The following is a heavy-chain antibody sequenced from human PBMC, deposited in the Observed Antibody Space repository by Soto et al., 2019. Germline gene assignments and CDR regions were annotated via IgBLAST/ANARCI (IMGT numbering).Heavy chain of an antibody. D-gene: IGHD6-6*01. V-gene: IGHV3-23*01. CDR3: AKDWQQLVPHFDY. J-gene: IGHJ4*02. CDR1: GFTFSSYA. Sequence: EVQLLESGGGLVQPGGSLRLSCAASGFTFSSYAMSWVRQAAGKGLEWVSAISGSGGSTYYADSVKGRFTISRDNSKNTLYLQMYSLRAEDTAVYYCAKDWQQLVPHFDYWGQGTLVTVSS. CDR2: ISGSGGST.